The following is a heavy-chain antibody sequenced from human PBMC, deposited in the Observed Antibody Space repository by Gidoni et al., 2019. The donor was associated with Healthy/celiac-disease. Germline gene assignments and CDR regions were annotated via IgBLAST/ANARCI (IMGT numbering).Heavy chain of an antibody. V-gene: IGHV3-23*01. CDR2: ISGSGGST. Sequence: EVQLLESGGGLVQPGGSLRLPCAASGVPFSSYAMSWVRQAPGKGLGGVSAISGSGGSTYYADSVKGRFTISRDNSKNTLYLQMNSLRAEDTAVYYCAKHPSPRYPTDWFDPWGQGTLVTVSS. J-gene: IGHJ5*02. CDR3: AKHPSPRYPTDWFDP. D-gene: IGHD2-15*01. CDR1: GVPFSSYA.